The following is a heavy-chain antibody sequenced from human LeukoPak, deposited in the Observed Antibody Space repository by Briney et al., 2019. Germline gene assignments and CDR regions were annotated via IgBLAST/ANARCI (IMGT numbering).Heavy chain of an antibody. V-gene: IGHV4-34*01. CDR1: GGSFSGYY. CDR3: ARGRSGSCHFDY. Sequence: KTSETLSLTCAVYGGSFSGYYWSWIRQPPGKGLEWIGEINHSGSTNYNPSLKSRVTISVDTSKNQFSLKLSSVTAADTAVYYCARGRSGSCHFDYWGQGTLVTVSS. D-gene: IGHD1-26*01. CDR2: INHSGST. J-gene: IGHJ4*02.